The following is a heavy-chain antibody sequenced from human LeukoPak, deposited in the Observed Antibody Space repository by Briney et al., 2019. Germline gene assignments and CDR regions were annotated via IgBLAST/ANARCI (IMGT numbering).Heavy chain of an antibody. CDR2: ISSTSNTI. Sequence: PGGSLRLSCAASGFIFSNYSMNWVRQAPGKGLEWVSWISSTSNTIYYADSVKGRFTISRDNAQSSLYLQMNSLRAEDTAVYYCARDPYSSSWSYGMDVWGQGTTVTVSS. CDR1: GFIFSNYS. V-gene: IGHV3-48*04. J-gene: IGHJ6*02. D-gene: IGHD6-13*01. CDR3: ARDPYSSSWSYGMDV.